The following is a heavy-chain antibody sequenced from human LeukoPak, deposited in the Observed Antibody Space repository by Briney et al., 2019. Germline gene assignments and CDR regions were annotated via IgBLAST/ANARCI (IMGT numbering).Heavy chain of an antibody. J-gene: IGHJ6*04. CDR2: ISGSGGST. Sequence: GGSLRLSCAASGFTFSSYAMSWVRHAPGKWLEWVSAISGSGGSTYYADSVKGRFTISRDNAKNSLYLQMNSLRAEDTAVYYCAELGITMIGGVWGKGTTVTISS. CDR1: GFTFSSYA. V-gene: IGHV3-23*01. D-gene: IGHD3-10*02. CDR3: AELGITMIGGV.